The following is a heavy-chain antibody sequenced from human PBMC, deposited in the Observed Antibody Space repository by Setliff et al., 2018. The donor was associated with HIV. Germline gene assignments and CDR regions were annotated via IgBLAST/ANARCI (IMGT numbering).Heavy chain of an antibody. J-gene: IGHJ3*02. CDR3: ARDDSNGNTDAFDI. CDR2: ISNSGGST. V-gene: IGHV3-23*01. D-gene: IGHD5-18*01. CDR1: GFTFSSYA. Sequence: GGSLRLSCAASGFTFSSYAMSWVRQAPGKGLEWVSAISNSGGSTYFADSVKGRFTISRDNPKNSLYLQMTSLRAEDTAVYYCARDDSNGNTDAFDIWGQGTTVTVSS.